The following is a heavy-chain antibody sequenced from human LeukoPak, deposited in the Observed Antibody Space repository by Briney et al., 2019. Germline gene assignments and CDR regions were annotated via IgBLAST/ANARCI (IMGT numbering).Heavy chain of an antibody. D-gene: IGHD6-6*01. V-gene: IGHV1-18*01. Sequence: ASVKVSCKASGYTFTSYGISWVRQAPGQGLEWMGWISAYNGNTNYAQKLQGRVTMTTDTSTSTAYMELRSLRSDDTAVYYCARFLLATRRGNWFDPWGQGTLVTVSS. CDR3: ARFLLATRRGNWFDP. J-gene: IGHJ5*02. CDR2: ISAYNGNT. CDR1: GYTFTSYG.